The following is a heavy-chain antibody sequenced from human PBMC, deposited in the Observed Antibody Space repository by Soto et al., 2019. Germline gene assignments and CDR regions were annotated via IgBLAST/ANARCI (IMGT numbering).Heavy chain of an antibody. CDR1: GGSISSYY. CDR2: IYYSGST. J-gene: IGHJ3*02. D-gene: IGHD2-8*01. Sequence: SETPSLTCTVSGGSISSYYWSWIRQPPGKGLEWIGYIYYSGSTNYNPSLKSRVTISVDTSKNQFSLKLSSVTAADTAVEYCARNVSRRYFDICRKGPRVAVSS. V-gene: IGHV4-59*08. CDR3: ARNVSRRYFDI.